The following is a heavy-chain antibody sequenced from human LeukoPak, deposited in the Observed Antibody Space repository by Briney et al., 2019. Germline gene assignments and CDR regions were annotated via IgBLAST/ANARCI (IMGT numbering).Heavy chain of an antibody. CDR2: IYWDGDK. V-gene: IGHV2-5*02. D-gene: IGHD3-22*01. CDR3: AHGGSYYYDSSGYPRSLDY. J-gene: IGHJ4*02. CDR1: GFSFSTSGVS. Sequence: SGPTLVNPTQTLTLTCTFSGFSFSTSGVSVGWIRQPPGKALEWLALIYWDGDKRYSPSLKSRLTITKDTSKSQVVLTMANMDPVDTATYFCAHGGSYYYDSSGYPRSLDYWGQGTLVTVSS.